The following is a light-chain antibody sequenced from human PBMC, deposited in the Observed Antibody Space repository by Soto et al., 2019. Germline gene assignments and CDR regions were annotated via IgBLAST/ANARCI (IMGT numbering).Light chain of an antibody. CDR3: CSYAGSYA. J-gene: IGLJ1*01. Sequence: QSVLTQPASVSGSPEQSITISCTGTSSDVGGYNYVSWYQQHPGKAPKLVIYEVTKRPSGVSNRFSGSKSGNTASLTISGLQAEDETDYYCCSYAGSYAFGTGTKVTVL. CDR1: SSDVGGYNY. V-gene: IGLV2-14*01. CDR2: EVT.